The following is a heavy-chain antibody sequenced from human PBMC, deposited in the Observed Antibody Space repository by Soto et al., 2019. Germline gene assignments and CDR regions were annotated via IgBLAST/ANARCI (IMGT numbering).Heavy chain of an antibody. CDR1: GFTFSVSA. CDR2: ISSKANSYAT. CDR3: TGLSYSGGWYY. J-gene: IGHJ4*02. D-gene: IGHD6-19*01. V-gene: IGHV3-73*01. Sequence: EVQLVESGGGLVQPGGSLTLSCAASGFTFSVSAMHWVRQASGKRLEWVGRISSKANSYATVYAASVKGRFSISRDDSKNTAYLQMSSLKTEDTAVYYCTGLSYSGGWYYWGQGILVTVSS.